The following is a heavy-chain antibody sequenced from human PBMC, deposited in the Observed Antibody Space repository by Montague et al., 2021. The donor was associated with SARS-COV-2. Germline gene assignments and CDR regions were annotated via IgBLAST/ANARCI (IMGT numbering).Heavy chain of an antibody. CDR3: ARRHIVASNRAFAY. D-gene: IGHD2-21*01. V-gene: IGHV4-38-2*02. J-gene: IGHJ4*02. Sequence: SETLSLTCTVSGDSITNNYYWGWIRQPPGKGLEWIGTIYHSGTTYYNPSLKSRATISVDTSNNQFSLKLTSVTAADTAVYYCARRHIVASNRAFAYWGQGTLVTVSS. CDR2: IYHSGTT. CDR1: GDSITNNYY.